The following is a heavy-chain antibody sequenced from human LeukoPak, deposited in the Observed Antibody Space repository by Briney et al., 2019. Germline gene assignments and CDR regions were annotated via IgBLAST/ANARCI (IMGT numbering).Heavy chain of an antibody. CDR2: TYYRSKWYN. CDR3: ARRRTTGDFDY. Sequence: SQTLSLTCAISGDSVSSNSAAWNWIGQSPSRGLEWLGRTYYRSKWYNDYAESVKSRITVNPDTSRNQFSLQLNSVTPEDTAMYYCARRRTTGDFDYWGQGTQVTISS. CDR1: GDSVSSNSAA. J-gene: IGHJ4*02. V-gene: IGHV6-1*01. D-gene: IGHD1-1*01.